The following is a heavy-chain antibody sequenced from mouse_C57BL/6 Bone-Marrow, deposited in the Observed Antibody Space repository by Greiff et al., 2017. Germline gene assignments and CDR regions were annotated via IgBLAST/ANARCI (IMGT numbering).Heavy chain of an antibody. Sequence: QVQLQQSGAELARPGASVKLSCKASGYNFTSYGISWVKQRTGQGLEWIGEIYPRSGNTYYNEKFKGKATLTADKSSSTAYMELRSLTSEDSAVXFCARSAYVEGAMDYWGQGTSVTVSS. CDR2: IYPRSGNT. J-gene: IGHJ4*01. D-gene: IGHD1-1*01. CDR1: GYNFTSYG. CDR3: ARSAYVEGAMDY. V-gene: IGHV1-81*01.